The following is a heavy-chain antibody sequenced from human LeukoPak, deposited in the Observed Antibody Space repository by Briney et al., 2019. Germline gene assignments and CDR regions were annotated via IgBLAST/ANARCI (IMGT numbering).Heavy chain of an antibody. CDR3: ARVTMVRGVYNWFDP. V-gene: IGHV3-7*03. CDR1: GFTFSSYW. J-gene: IGHJ5*02. CDR2: IKQDGSER. D-gene: IGHD3-10*01. Sequence: GGSLRLSCAASGFTFSSYWMSWVRQAPGKGLEWVANIKQDGSERYYVGSVKGRFTISRDNAKNSLYLQMNSLRAEDTAVYYCARVTMVRGVYNWFDPWGQGTLVTVSS.